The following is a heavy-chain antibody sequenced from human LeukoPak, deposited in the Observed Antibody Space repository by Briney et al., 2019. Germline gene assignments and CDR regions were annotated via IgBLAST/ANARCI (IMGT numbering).Heavy chain of an antibody. CDR2: ISVVDDNT. CDR1: GFTFNTYA. Sequence: GGSLRLSCAASGFTFNTYAMSWVRQTPGKGLEWVSTISVVDDNTYYADSVKGRFTLSRDNSKNTLYLQMNSLRAEDTTLYYCTQGSSIYYFDYWGQGTLVTVSS. D-gene: IGHD6-6*01. V-gene: IGHV3-23*01. CDR3: TQGSSIYYFDY. J-gene: IGHJ4*01.